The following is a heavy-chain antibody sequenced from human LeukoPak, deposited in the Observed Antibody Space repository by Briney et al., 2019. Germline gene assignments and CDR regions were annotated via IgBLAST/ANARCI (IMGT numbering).Heavy chain of an antibody. V-gene: IGHV3-21*01. J-gene: IGHJ4*02. Sequence: PGGSLRLSCEGSGFTFTSDGMNWVRQAPGKGLEWVSSISPESTFIYQADSVKGRFTISRDNAKNSLYLQMESLRVEDTAVYYCASFPHGIVGATKRADYWGQGTLVTVSS. CDR1: GFTFTSDG. CDR3: ASFPHGIVGATKRADY. D-gene: IGHD1-26*01. CDR2: ISPESTFI.